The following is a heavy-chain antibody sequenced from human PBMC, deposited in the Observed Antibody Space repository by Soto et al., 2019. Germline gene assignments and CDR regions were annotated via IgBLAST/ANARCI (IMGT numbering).Heavy chain of an antibody. CDR3: ARLDYYGSGSYSLFDY. J-gene: IGHJ4*02. V-gene: IGHV4-59*01. D-gene: IGHD3-10*01. CDR1: GGSISSYY. CDR2: IYYSGST. Sequence: SETLSLTCTVSGGSISSYYWSWIRQPPGKGLEWIGYIYYSGSTNYNPSLKSRVTISVDTSKNQFSLKLSSVTAADTAVYYCARLDYYGSGSYSLFDYWGQGTLVTVSS.